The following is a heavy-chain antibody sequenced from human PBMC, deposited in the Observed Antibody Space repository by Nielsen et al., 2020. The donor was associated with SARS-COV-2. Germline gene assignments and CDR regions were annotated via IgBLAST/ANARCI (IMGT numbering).Heavy chain of an antibody. CDR2: ISAYNGNT. J-gene: IGHJ5*02. Sequence: ASVKVSCKASGYTFTSYGISWVRQAPGQGLEWMEWISAYNGNTNYAQKLQGRVTMTTDTSTSTAYMELRSLRSDDTAVYYCARDRGAVAGSGWFDPWGQGTLVTVSS. CDR3: ARDRGAVAGSGWFDP. D-gene: IGHD6-19*01. CDR1: GYTFTSYG. V-gene: IGHV1-18*01.